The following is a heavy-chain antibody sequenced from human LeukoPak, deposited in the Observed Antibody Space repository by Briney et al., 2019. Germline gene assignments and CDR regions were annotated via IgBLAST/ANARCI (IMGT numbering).Heavy chain of an antibody. V-gene: IGHV1-69*13. CDR1: GYTFTGYY. CDR3: ARVDDILTGYPR. Sequence: SVKVSCKASGYTFTGYYMHWVRQAPGQGLEWMGGIIPIFGTANYAQKFQGRVTITADESTSTAYMELSSLRSEDTAVYYCARVDDILTGYPRWGQGTLVTVSS. CDR2: IIPIFGTA. J-gene: IGHJ4*02. D-gene: IGHD3-9*01.